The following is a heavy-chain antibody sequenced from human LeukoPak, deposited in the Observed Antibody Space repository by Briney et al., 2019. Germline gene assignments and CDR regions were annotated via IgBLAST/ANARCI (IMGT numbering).Heavy chain of an antibody. CDR2: IYPGDSDT. Sequence: GESLKISCKGSGYSFTSYWIGGVRQMPGKGLEWMGIIYPGDSDTRYSPSFQGQVTISADKSISTAYPQWSSLKASDNAMYYCARQGQQLTFDYWGQGTLVTVSS. CDR3: ARQGQQLTFDY. J-gene: IGHJ4*02. V-gene: IGHV5-51*01. CDR1: GYSFTSYW. D-gene: IGHD6-13*01.